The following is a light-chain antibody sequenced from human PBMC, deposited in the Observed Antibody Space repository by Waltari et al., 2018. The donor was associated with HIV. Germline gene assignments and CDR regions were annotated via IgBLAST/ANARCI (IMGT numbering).Light chain of an antibody. CDR1: SRDVGAYNY. CDR2: DVT. J-gene: IGLJ2*01. V-gene: IGLV2-8*01. Sequence: QSALTQPPSASGSPGKSVTISCTGTSRDVGAYNYVSWFQQHPGKAPKLMIYDVTKRPSGVPDRFSGSKSGNTASLTVSGLQAEDEADYYCASHAGSKDVFGGGTRLTVL. CDR3: ASHAGSKDV.